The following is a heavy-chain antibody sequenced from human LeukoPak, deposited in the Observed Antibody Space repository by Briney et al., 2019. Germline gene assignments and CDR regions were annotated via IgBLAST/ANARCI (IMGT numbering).Heavy chain of an antibody. CDR3: ARDLGQYYDTSDNWFDP. Sequence: GGSLRLSCAASGFSFSTYWMTWVRQAPGKGLEWVSAISGSGGSTYYADSVKGRFTISRDNSKNTLCLQMNSLRAEDTAVYYCARDLGQYYDTSDNWFDPWGQGTLVTVSS. V-gene: IGHV3-23*01. D-gene: IGHD3-22*01. CDR1: GFSFSTYW. J-gene: IGHJ5*02. CDR2: ISGSGGST.